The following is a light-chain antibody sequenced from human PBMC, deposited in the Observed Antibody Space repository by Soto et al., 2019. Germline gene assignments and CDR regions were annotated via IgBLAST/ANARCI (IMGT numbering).Light chain of an antibody. CDR1: QSISSW. Sequence: DIQMTQSPSTLSAYEGDRFTMXXRASQSISSWLAWCEQKPGKAPQXLIYDASSLESGVPSRFSGSGSGTEFTLTISSLQPDDFTTYYCQQYNSYWTFGQGTKVDIK. J-gene: IGKJ1*01. CDR3: QQYNSYWT. CDR2: DAS. V-gene: IGKV1-5*01.